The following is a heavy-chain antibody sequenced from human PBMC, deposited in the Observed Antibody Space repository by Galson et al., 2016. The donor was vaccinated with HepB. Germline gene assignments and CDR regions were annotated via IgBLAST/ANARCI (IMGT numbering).Heavy chain of an antibody. Sequence: SLRLSCAVSGFTFSDFYMSWIRQAPGKGLEWVSYISTSGSTVYYADSVKGRFIISRDNAKNSLFLQMNSLRAEDPAVYFCARGIVGTTQPSYYFDYWGQGTLVTVSS. V-gene: IGHV3-11*01. CDR1: GFTFSDFY. D-gene: IGHD1-26*01. CDR2: ISTSGSTV. CDR3: ARGIVGTTQPSYYFDY. J-gene: IGHJ4*02.